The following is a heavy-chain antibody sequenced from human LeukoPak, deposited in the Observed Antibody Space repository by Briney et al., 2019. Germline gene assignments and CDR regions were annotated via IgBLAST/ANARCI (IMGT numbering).Heavy chain of an antibody. Sequence: KPSETLSLTCAVYGGSFSDYYWSWIRQPPGKGLEWIGEINHSGSTNYNASLKSRVTMSVDTSKNQFSVKLSSVTAADTAVYYCARHGVATWFDPWGQGTLVTVCS. CDR3: ARHGVATWFDP. CDR2: INHSGST. D-gene: IGHD2-15*01. CDR1: GGSFSDYY. J-gene: IGHJ5*02. V-gene: IGHV4-34*01.